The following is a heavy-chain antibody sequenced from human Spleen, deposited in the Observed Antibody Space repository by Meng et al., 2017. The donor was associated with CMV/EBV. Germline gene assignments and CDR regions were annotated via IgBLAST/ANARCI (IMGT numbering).Heavy chain of an antibody. CDR1: GFTFLPYS. V-gene: IGHV3-21*04. CDR2: ISGTTSYI. D-gene: IGHD6-13*01. Sequence: PSGFTFLPYSLNWVRQAPGKGLEWVSSISGTTSYIYYVDSVKGRFTISRDNAKNSLSLQMNSLRAEDTAVYYCARVGEAGSLDYWGQGTLVTVSS. J-gene: IGHJ4*02. CDR3: ARVGEAGSLDY.